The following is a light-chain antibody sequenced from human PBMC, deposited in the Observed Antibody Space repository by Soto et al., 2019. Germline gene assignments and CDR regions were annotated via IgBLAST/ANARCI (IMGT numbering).Light chain of an antibody. Sequence: EIVMTQSPATLSVSPGERAILSCRASQSVSSNLAWYQEKPGQAPRLLIYRASTRATGIPARFSGSGSGTEFTLTISSLQSEDFAVYYCQQYNNWPPEYTFGQGTKLEIK. CDR1: QSVSSN. CDR3: QQYNNWPPEYT. J-gene: IGKJ2*01. CDR2: RAS. V-gene: IGKV3-15*01.